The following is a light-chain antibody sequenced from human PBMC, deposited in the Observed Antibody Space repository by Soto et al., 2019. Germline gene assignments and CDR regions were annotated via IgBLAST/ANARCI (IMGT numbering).Light chain of an antibody. J-gene: IGKJ4*01. CDR2: AAS. Sequence: DIQMTLSQSSLSASVGDRVTITFRASQGISNYLAWYQQKPGKVPKLLIYAASTLQSGVPSRFSGSGSGTDFTLTISRLQPEDVATYYCQKYNSAPLTFGGGTKVEIK. V-gene: IGKV1-27*01. CDR3: QKYNSAPLT. CDR1: QGISNY.